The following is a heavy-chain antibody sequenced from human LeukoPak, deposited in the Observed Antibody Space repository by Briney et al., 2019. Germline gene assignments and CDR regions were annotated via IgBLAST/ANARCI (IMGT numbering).Heavy chain of an antibody. V-gene: IGHV1-46*01. D-gene: IGHD1-26*01. Sequence: LGASVKVSCKASGYTFTSYYMHWVRQAPGQGLEWMGIINPSGGSTSYAQKFQGRVTMTRDMSTSTVYMELSSLRSGDTAVDYGPKGMGSGGSYDRNFDYWGQGTLVTVSS. CDR1: GYTFTSYY. CDR2: INPSGGST. CDR3: PKGMGSGGSYDRNFDY. J-gene: IGHJ4*02.